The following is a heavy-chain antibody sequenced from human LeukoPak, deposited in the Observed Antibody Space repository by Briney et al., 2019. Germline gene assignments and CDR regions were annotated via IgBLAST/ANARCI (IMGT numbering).Heavy chain of an antibody. CDR3: AAGPWYYFDY. CDR1: GYTFTGYY. CDR2: INPNSGGT. Sequence: ASVKVSCKASGYTFTGYYMQWLRQAPGQGLEWMGRINPNSGGTNYAQKFQGRVTMTRDTSISTAYMELSRLRSDDTAVYYCAAGPWYYFDYWGQGTLVTVSS. V-gene: IGHV1-2*06. J-gene: IGHJ4*02.